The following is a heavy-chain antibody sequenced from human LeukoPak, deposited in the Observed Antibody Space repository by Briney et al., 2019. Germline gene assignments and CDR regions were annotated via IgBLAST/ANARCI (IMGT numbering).Heavy chain of an antibody. CDR2: ISGSGGST. D-gene: IGHD5-18*01. J-gene: IGHJ6*02. CDR3: AKDTRGYSYGYYYYGMDV. Sequence: GGSLRLSCAASGFTFSSYAMSWVRQAPGKGLEWVSAISGSGGSTYYADSVKGRFTISRDNSKNTLYLQMNSLRAEDTAAYYCAKDTRGYSYGYYYYGMDVWGQGTTVTVSS. CDR1: GFTFSSYA. V-gene: IGHV3-23*01.